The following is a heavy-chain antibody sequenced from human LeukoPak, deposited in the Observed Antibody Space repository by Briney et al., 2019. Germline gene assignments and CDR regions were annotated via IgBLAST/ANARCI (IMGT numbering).Heavy chain of an antibody. V-gene: IGHV3-74*01. CDR2: INSDGSTT. CDR1: GFTFSSYW. CDR3: ERDRYNFDY. J-gene: IGHJ4*02. Sequence: GGSLRLSCAASGFTFSSYWLQWVRQAPGKGLVWVSRINSDGSTTNYAHSVRGRFTISRDNAQNTLYLQMTSLGAEDTAMYYCERDRYNFDYGGQGTLVTVSS. D-gene: IGHD5-18*01.